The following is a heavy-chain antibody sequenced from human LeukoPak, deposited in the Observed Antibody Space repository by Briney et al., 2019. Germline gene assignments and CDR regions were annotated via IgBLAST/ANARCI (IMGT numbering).Heavy chain of an antibody. CDR1: GFTFSNSG. Sequence: SGGSLRLSCAASGFTFSNSGMHWVRQAPGKGLEWVAVIWYDGSNEYYADAVKGRFIISRDNPKNTVHLQMNSPRVEDTSVYYCAREISMFVNAFDLWGQGTLVAVSS. J-gene: IGHJ3*01. CDR2: IWYDGSNE. V-gene: IGHV3-33*01. CDR3: AREISMFVNAFDL. D-gene: IGHD3-10*02.